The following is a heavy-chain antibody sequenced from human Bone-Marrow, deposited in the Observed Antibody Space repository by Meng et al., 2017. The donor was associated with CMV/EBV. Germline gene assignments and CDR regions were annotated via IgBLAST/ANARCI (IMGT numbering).Heavy chain of an antibody. D-gene: IGHD5-18*01. J-gene: IGHJ4*02. CDR3: AKDVSSNGYSSADY. Sequence: GESLKIPLVASGFTFDDYTMHWVRQAPGKGLEWISLISWDGGSTYYADSVKGRFTISRDNSKNSLYLQMNSLRTEDTALYYCAKDVSSNGYSSADYWGQGTRVTVSS. CDR2: ISWDGGST. CDR1: GFTFDDYT. V-gene: IGHV3-43*01.